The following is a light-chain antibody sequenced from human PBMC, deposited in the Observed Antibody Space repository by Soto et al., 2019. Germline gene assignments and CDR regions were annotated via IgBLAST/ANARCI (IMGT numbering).Light chain of an antibody. CDR2: EGS. Sequence: QSALTQPASVSGSPGQSITISCTGTSSDVGNYNLVSWYQQHPGKAPKLMIYEGSKRPSGVSNRFSGSKSGNTASLTISGLQSEDEADYNCCSYAGSSTWVFGGGTTLTVL. CDR1: SSDVGNYNL. V-gene: IGLV2-23*01. CDR3: CSYAGSSTWV. J-gene: IGLJ3*02.